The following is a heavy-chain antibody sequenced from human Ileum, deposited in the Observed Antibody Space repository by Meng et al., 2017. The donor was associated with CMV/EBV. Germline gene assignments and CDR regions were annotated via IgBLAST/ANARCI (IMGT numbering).Heavy chain of an antibody. Sequence: QVQLVQSGAEVKKPWASVKVSCTTSGFTFSGYYIHWVRQAPGQGLEWMGWINSKNDGTNYARKFQGRVTMTRETSISTAHMELSGLMSDDTAVYYCVRSSGWSRFDYWGQGTLVTVSS. CDR2: INSKNDGT. D-gene: IGHD6-19*01. J-gene: IGHJ4*02. CDR1: GFTFSGYY. V-gene: IGHV1-2*02. CDR3: VRSSGWSRFDY.